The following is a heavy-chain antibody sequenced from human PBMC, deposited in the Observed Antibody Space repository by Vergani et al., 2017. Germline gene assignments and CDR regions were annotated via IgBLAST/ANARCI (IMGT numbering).Heavy chain of an antibody. J-gene: IGHJ6*02. CDR1: GFTFSSYA. CDR2: ISGSGGST. CDR3: AKDRDYYYGMDV. V-gene: IGHV3-23*01. Sequence: EVQLLESGGGLVQPGGSLRLSCAASGFTFSSYAMSWVRQAPGKGLEWVSAISGSGGSTYYADSVKGRFTISRDNSKNTLYLQMNSLRAEDTDVYYCAKDRDYYYGMDVWGQGTTVTVSS.